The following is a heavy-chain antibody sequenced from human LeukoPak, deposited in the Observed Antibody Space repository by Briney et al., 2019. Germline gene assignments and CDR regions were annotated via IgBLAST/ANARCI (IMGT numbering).Heavy chain of an antibody. D-gene: IGHD2-21*01. Sequence: TASQTLSLTCTVSGGSISSGGYYWSWIRQHPGKGLEWIGYIYYSGSTYYNPSLKSRVTISVDTSKNQFSLKLSSVTAADTAVYYCARGFGWGYGELVYWGQGTLVTVSS. CDR2: IYYSGST. CDR1: GGSISSGGYY. J-gene: IGHJ4*02. CDR3: ARGFGWGYGELVY. V-gene: IGHV4-31*03.